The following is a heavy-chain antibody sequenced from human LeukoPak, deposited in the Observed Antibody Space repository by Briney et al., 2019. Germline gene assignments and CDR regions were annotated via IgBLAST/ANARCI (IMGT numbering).Heavy chain of an antibody. CDR1: GGSISSYY. Sequence: SETLSLTCTVSGGSISSYYWSWIRQPPGKGLEWIGYIYYSGSTNYNPSLKSRVTISVDTSKNQFSLKLSSVTAADTAVYYCASLDSSSSTFDPWGQGTLVTVSS. J-gene: IGHJ5*02. CDR3: ASLDSSSSTFDP. CDR2: IYYSGST. D-gene: IGHD6-6*01. V-gene: IGHV4-59*01.